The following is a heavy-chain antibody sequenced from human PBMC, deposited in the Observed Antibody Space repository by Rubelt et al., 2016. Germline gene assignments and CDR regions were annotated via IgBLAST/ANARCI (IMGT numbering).Heavy chain of an antibody. D-gene: IGHD3-3*01. CDR3: ARQTDYNFWSGPATSVDY. CDR2: VYHTGST. Sequence: QVQLQQWGAGLLNPSETLSLTCAVYGGSFSGYYWSWIRQPPGKGLEWIGYVYHTGSTYSNPSFKVVFTTSVDTSKIHFSLKLTSVTAADTAVYYCARQTDYNFWSGPATSVDYWGQGTLISVSS. V-gene: IGHV4-34*01. CDR1: GGSFSGYY. J-gene: IGHJ4*02.